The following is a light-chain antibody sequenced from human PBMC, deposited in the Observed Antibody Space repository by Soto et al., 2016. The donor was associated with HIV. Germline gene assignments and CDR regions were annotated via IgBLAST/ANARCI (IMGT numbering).Light chain of an antibody. CDR2: KDT. V-gene: IGLV3-25*03. CDR1: ALPKQY. CDR3: QSVDNSATIGV. Sequence: SYELTQPPSVSVSPGQTAKITCSGDALPKQYTHWYQQRPGQAPLLVIYKDTERPSGIPERFSGSSSGTTVTLTIRGVQAEDEADYYCQSVDNSATIGVFGAGTTLTVL. J-gene: IGLJ2*01.